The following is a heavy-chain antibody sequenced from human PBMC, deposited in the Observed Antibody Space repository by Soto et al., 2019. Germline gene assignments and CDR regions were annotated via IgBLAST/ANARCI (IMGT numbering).Heavy chain of an antibody. CDR3: ARDPAP. V-gene: IGHV4-31*01. CDR2: IYNSGTT. CDR1: GGSITRGGYY. J-gene: IGHJ5*02. Sequence: QVQLQESGPGLVKPSETLSLTCTVSGGSITRGGYYWSWIRQHPGKSLEWIGYIYNSGTTYYNPFPNSLVTITVHSSKNQFSVKLTSVTAADTAVYYCARDPAPWGQGTLVTVSS.